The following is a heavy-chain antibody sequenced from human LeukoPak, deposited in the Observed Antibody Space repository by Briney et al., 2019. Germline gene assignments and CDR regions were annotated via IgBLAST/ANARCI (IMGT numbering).Heavy chain of an antibody. D-gene: IGHD5-24*01. CDR1: GFTFSDYY. CDR3: ARLMTTILDY. J-gene: IGHJ4*02. Sequence: GTSLRLSCAASGFTFSDYYMSWIRQAPGKGLEWLSYISGTSHYTNYADSVKGRFTISRDNAKNSVYLQMNSLRAEDTAVYYCARLMTTILDYWGQGTLVTVSS. V-gene: IGHV3-11*06. CDR2: ISGTSHYT.